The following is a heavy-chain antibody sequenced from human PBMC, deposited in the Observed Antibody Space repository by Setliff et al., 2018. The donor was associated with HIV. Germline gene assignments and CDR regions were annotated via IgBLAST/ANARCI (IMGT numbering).Heavy chain of an antibody. CDR1: GYTFTTYA. D-gene: IGHD1-26*01. J-gene: IGHJ5*02. CDR3: ARDFGWEVLRNSGTPLYDP. CDR2: INAGYGNS. Sequence: ASVKVSCKASGYTFTTYAMNWVRQAPGQGLEWMGWINAGYGNSQYSQKFQGRVTITRDTSASSAYMEMTSLRSEDTAVYYCARDFGWEVLRNSGTPLYDPWGQGTLVTVSS. V-gene: IGHV1-3*01.